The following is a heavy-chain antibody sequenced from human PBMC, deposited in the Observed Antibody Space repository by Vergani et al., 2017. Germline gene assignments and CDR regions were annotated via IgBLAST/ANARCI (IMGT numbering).Heavy chain of an antibody. CDR1: GLTFWTFG. CDR3: TKGSVYYHDSAGHGYDPYTGFDL. CDR2: ISWNSGAV. D-gene: IGHD5-12*01. Sequence: EVDLVESGGGLAQPGGSLRLSCEASGLTFWTFGMHWVRQGPGKGLEWVSGISWNSGAVDYADSVRGRFTISRDNAKNSLFLEMNSLRFEDTAVYFCTKGSVYYHDSAGHGYDPYTGFDLWGQGTVVTVSS. V-gene: IGHV3-9*01. J-gene: IGHJ3*01.